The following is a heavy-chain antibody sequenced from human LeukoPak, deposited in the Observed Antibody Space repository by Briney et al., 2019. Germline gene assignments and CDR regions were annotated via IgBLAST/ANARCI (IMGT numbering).Heavy chain of an antibody. V-gene: IGHV3-23*01. J-gene: IGHJ4*02. CDR1: GFTFSNYA. D-gene: IGHD3-9*01. CDR2: ITGSSGTT. Sequence: TGGSLRLSCAASGFTFSNYAMSWVRQAPGKGLEWVSAITGSSGTTFYADSVKGRFTISRDNSKNTLYLQMNSLRAEDTAVYYCAKWGDYDILTGYYDPDYWGQGTLVTVSS. CDR3: AKWGDYDILTGYYDPDY.